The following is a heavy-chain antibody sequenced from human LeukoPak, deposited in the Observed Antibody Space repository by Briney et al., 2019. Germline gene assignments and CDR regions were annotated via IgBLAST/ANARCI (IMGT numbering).Heavy chain of an antibody. V-gene: IGHV4-39*07. Sequence: PSGTLSLTCTVSGGSIRSSSYFWGWIRQPPGKGLEWIGSIYYSGSTYYNSSLQSRVTISLDTSKNQFSLKLSSVTAADTAVYYCATDSHYYDSSGLEFDIWGQGTVVTVSS. J-gene: IGHJ3*02. CDR1: GGSIRSSSYF. CDR2: IYYSGST. D-gene: IGHD3-22*01. CDR3: ATDSHYYDSSGLEFDI.